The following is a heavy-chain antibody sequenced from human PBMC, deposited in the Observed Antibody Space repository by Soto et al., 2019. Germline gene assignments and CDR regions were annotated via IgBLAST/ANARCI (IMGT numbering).Heavy chain of an antibody. J-gene: IGHJ5*02. CDR2: ISSSSSYI. D-gene: IGHD2-2*01. V-gene: IGHV3-21*01. CDR3: ARGAKLGYCSSTSCYESDP. Sequence: PGGSLRLSCAASGFTFSDYSMNWVRQAPGKGLEWVSSISSSSSYIYYADSVKGRFTISRDNAKNSLYLQMNSLRAEDTAVYYCARGAKLGYCSSTSCYESDPWGQGTLVTVSS. CDR1: GFTFSDYS.